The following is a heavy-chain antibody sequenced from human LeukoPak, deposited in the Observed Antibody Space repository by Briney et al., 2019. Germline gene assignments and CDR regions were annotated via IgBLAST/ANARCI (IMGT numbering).Heavy chain of an antibody. Sequence: GASVKVSCKASGYTFTGYYMHWVRQAPGQGLEWMGWINPNSGGTNYAQKLQGRVTMTTDTSTSTAYMELRSLRSDDTAVYYCARVKYYGSGSHLHAFDIWGQGTMVTVSS. CDR1: GYTFTGYY. CDR3: ARVKYYGSGSHLHAFDI. CDR2: INPNSGGT. V-gene: IGHV1-2*02. D-gene: IGHD3-10*01. J-gene: IGHJ3*02.